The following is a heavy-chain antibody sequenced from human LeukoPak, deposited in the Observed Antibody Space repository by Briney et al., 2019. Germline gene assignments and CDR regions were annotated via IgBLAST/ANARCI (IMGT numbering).Heavy chain of an antibody. D-gene: IGHD3-3*01. V-gene: IGHV3-21*01. Sequence: GGSLRLSCAASGFTFSSYSMNWVRQAPGKGLEWVSSISSSSSYIYYADSVKGRFTISRDNAKNSLYLQMNSLRAEDTAVYYCARDVGRITIFGVVIGGAFDIWGQGTMVTVSS. CDR1: GFTFSSYS. CDR3: ARDVGRITIFGVVIGGAFDI. J-gene: IGHJ3*02. CDR2: ISSSSSYI.